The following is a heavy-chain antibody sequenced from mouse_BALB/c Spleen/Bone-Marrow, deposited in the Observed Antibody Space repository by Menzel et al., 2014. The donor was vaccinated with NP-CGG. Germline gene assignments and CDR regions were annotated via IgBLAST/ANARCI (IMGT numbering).Heavy chain of an antibody. CDR2: IWWDDVK. Sequence: QVTLKVCGAGILQPSQTLSLSCSFSGFSLSTSGMGVGWIRQPSGVGLEWLAHIWWDDVKRYNPALKRRLTISNDTSSNQVFLKIASVDTADTATYYCARIPYDDACYAMDYWGQGTSVTVSS. J-gene: IGHJ4*01. D-gene: IGHD2-14*01. CDR1: GFSLSTSGMG. CDR3: ARIPYDDACYAMDY. V-gene: IGHV8-8*01.